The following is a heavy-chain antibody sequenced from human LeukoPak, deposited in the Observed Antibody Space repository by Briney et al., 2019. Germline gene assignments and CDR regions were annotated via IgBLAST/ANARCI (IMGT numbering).Heavy chain of an antibody. D-gene: IGHD3/OR15-3a*01. CDR1: GGSFSGYY. V-gene: IGHV4-34*01. CDR2: INHSGST. Sequence: PSETLSLTCAVYGGSFSGYYWSWIRQPPGKGLEWIGEINHSGSTNYNPSLKGRVTISVDTSKNQFSLNLSSVTAADTAVYYCARQEIGLRSFDPWGQGTLVTVSS. CDR3: ARQEIGLRSFDP. J-gene: IGHJ5*02.